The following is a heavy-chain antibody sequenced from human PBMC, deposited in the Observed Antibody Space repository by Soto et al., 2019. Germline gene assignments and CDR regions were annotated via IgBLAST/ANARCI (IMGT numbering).Heavy chain of an antibody. CDR2: IMPVFHTT. CDR3: ATATISPVSATLYHYGMDV. Sequence: QVQLVQSGAEVKKPGSSVKVSCQASGGTFNNFAFTWVRQAPGQGLEWLGGIMPVFHTTNIAQTFQDRITFIADDFTNTVYMEMTSLRFDDTAVYYCATATISPVSATLYHYGMDVWGQGTTVTVSS. CDR1: GGTFNNFA. V-gene: IGHV1-69*01. J-gene: IGHJ6*02. D-gene: IGHD6-25*01.